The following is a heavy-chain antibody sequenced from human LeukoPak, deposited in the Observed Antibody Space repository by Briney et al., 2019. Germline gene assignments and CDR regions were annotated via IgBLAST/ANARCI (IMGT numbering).Heavy chain of an antibody. J-gene: IGHJ6*03. Sequence: SETLSLTCAVYGGSFSGYYWSWIRQPPGKGLGWIGEINHSGSTNYNPSLKSRVTISVDTSKNQFSLKLSSVTAADTAVYYCASTGPYSSSWPYYYYMDVWGKGTTVTISS. CDR2: INHSGST. V-gene: IGHV4-34*01. CDR1: GGSFSGYY. CDR3: ASTGPYSSSWPYYYYMDV. D-gene: IGHD6-13*01.